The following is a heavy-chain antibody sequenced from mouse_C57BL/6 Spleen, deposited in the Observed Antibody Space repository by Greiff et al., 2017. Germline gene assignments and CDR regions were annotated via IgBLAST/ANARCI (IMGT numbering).Heavy chain of an antibody. CDR1: GYAFSSSW. CDR3: VLDSSGYGGFAY. V-gene: IGHV1-82*01. J-gene: IGHJ3*01. D-gene: IGHD3-2*02. Sequence: QVQLKQSGPELVKPGASVKISCKASGYAFSSSWMNWVKQRPGKGLEWIGRIYPGDGDTNYNGKFKGKATLTADKSSSTAYMQLSSLTSEDSAVYFCVLDSSGYGGFAYWGQGTLVTVSA. CDR2: IYPGDGDT.